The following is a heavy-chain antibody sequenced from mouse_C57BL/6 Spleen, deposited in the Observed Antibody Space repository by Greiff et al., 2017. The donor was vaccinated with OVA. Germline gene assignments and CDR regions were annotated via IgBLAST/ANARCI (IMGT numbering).Heavy chain of an antibody. CDR3: AKGRDGDDSNYYALDY. V-gene: IGHV2-3*01. J-gene: IGHJ4*01. CDR1: GFSLTSYG. Sequence: QVQLKESGPGLVAPSQSLSITCTVSGFSLTSYGVSWVRQPPGKGLEWLGVIWGDGSTNYHSALIYRLSISKDNSTSHVFLKLNRLQTEDTATYYGAKGRDGDDSNYYALDYWGQGTSVTVSS. CDR2: IWGDGST. D-gene: IGHD2-2*01.